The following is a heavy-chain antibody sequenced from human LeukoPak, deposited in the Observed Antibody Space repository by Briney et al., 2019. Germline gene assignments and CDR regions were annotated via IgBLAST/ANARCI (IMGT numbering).Heavy chain of an antibody. CDR1: GYTFTSYG. CDR3: ARLYDILTGYYTQPGLSSLDY. D-gene: IGHD3-9*01. CDR2: ISAYNGNT. J-gene: IGHJ4*02. Sequence: ASVKVSCKASGYTFTSYGISWVRQAPGQGLECMGWISAYNGNTNYAQKLQGRVTMTTDTSTSTAYMELRSLRSDDTAVYYCARLYDILTGYYTQPGLSSLDYWGQGTLVTVSS. V-gene: IGHV1-18*01.